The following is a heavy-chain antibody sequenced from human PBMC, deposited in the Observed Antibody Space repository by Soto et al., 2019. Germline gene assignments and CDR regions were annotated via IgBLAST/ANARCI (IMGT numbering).Heavy chain of an antibody. CDR1: GGSISSYY. CDR2: IYYSGST. CDR3: AREGNLGRWIQPLDS. J-gene: IGHJ4*02. Sequence: PSETLSLTYTVSGGSISSYYWSWIRQPPGKGLEWIGYIYYSGSTNYNPSLKSRVTMSVDTSKNHFSLKLISVTTADTAVYFCAREGNLGRWIQPLDSWGQGTLVTVSS. D-gene: IGHD2-2*03. V-gene: IGHV4-59*01.